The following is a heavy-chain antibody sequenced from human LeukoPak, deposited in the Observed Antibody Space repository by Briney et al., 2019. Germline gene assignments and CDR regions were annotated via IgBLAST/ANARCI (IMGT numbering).Heavy chain of an antibody. J-gene: IGHJ4*02. D-gene: IGHD1-26*01. CDR2: INSGGSAI. V-gene: IGHV3-48*03. Sequence: GGSLRLSCAASGFTFNSYEINWVRQAPGKGLEWVSYINSGGSAIYYADSVKGRFTISRDNAKNSLYLQMNSLRADDTAVYYCARGGSYVHYWGQGTLVTVSS. CDR1: GFTFNSYE. CDR3: ARGGSYVHY.